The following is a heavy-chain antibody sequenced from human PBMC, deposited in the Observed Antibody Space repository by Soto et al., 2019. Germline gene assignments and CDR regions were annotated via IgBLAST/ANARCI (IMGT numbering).Heavy chain of an antibody. CDR2: IIPIFGTA. CDR1: GGTFSSYA. CDR3: ARDHGDSSGYYYFDY. J-gene: IGHJ4*02. Sequence: SVKVSCKASGGTFSSYAISWVRQAPGQGLEWMGGIIPIFGTANYAQKFQGRVTITADKSTSTAYMELSSLRSEDTAVYYCARDHGDSSGYYYFDYWGQGXLVTVYS. V-gene: IGHV1-69*06. D-gene: IGHD3-22*01.